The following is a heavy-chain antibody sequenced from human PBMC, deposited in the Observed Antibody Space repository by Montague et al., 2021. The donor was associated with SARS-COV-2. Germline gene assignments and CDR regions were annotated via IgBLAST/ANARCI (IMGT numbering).Heavy chain of an antibody. D-gene: IGHD6-19*01. V-gene: IGHV4-31*03. J-gene: IGHJ4*02. CDR2: IYYSGST. Sequence: SETLSLTCTVSGGSISSGGYYWSWIRQHPGKGLEWIGYIYYSGSTYYNPSLKSRVTISVDTSKNQFSLKLSSVTAADTAVYYCACYVDSSGWPNPRGSGTFDYWGQGTLVTVSS. CDR3: ACYVDSSGWPNPRGSGTFDY. CDR1: GGSISSGGYY.